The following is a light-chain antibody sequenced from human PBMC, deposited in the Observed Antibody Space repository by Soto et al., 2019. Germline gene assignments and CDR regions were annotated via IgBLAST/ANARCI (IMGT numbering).Light chain of an antibody. Sequence: EIVLTQSPATPSLSPGERATLSCRASQTVSNYLLWYQQKPGQAPRLLIYDASNRATGIPARFSGSGSETDFTLAISSLEPEDVAVYYCQQRMNWPLTFGQGTKVDIK. CDR2: DAS. J-gene: IGKJ1*01. CDR1: QTVSNY. CDR3: QQRMNWPLT. V-gene: IGKV3-11*01.